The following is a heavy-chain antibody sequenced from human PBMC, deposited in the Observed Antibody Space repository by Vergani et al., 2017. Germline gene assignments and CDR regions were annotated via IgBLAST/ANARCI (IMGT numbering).Heavy chain of an antibody. D-gene: IGHD3-3*01. Sequence: QLQLQESGSGLVKPSQTLSLTCAVSGGSISSGGYSWSWIRQPPGKGLEWIGYIYHSGSTYYNPSLKSRVTISVDRSKNQFSLKLSSVTAADTAVYYCAGAHVRITIFGVATSDAFDIWGQGTMVTVSS. CDR2: IYHSGST. J-gene: IGHJ3*02. CDR1: GGSISSGGYS. CDR3: AGAHVRITIFGVATSDAFDI. V-gene: IGHV4-30-2*01.